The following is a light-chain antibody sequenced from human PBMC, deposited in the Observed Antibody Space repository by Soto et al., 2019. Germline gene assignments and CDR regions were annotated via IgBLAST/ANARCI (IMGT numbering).Light chain of an antibody. Sequence: QSVLTQPPSASGSPGQSVTISCTGTSSDVGGYNYVSWYQQHPGKAPKLMIYEVSKRPSGVPDRFSGSTSGNTASLTVSGLQAEDEADYYCSSYAGSTYVFGTGTKLTVL. CDR1: SSDVGGYNY. CDR2: EVS. J-gene: IGLJ1*01. CDR3: SSYAGSTYV. V-gene: IGLV2-8*01.